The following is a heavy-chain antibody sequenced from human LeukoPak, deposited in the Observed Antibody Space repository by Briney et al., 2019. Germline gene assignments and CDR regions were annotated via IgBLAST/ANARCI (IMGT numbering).Heavy chain of an antibody. CDR1: GFTFTNSW. CDR2: SKNQTDGRTT. Sequence: PGGSLRLSCAASGFTFTNSWMSWVRQAPGKVLERIGRSKNQTDGRTTDYPAPLKSRFTITRGDSKNPEYLTVTSLRTDYTAVNYGTTLSYVGGYWGQGPLVSVSS. V-gene: IGHV3-15*01. D-gene: IGHD3-10*02. CDR3: TTLSYVGGY. J-gene: IGHJ4*02.